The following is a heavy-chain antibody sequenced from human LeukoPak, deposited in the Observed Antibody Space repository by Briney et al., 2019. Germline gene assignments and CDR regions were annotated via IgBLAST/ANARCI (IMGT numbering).Heavy chain of an antibody. CDR1: GFTFSSYS. CDR3: AREGIQLWGLDY. J-gene: IGHJ4*02. V-gene: IGHV3-21*01. D-gene: IGHD5-18*01. CDR2: ISSSSSYI. Sequence: GGSLRLSCAVSGFTFSSYSMNWVRQAPGKGLEWVSSISSSSSYIYYADSVKGRFTISRDNAKNSLYLQMNSLRAEDTAVYYCAREGIQLWGLDYWGQGTLVTVSS.